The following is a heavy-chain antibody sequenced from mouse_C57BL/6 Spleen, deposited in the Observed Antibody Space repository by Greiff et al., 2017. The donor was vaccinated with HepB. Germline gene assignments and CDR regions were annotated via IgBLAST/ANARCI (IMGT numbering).Heavy chain of an antibody. CDR2: ILPGSGST. CDR3: AGSDNSNDGYFDY. D-gene: IGHD2-12*01. CDR1: GYTFTGYC. J-gene: IGHJ2*01. Sequence: VQLQQSGAELMKPGASVKLSCKATGYTFTGYCMEWVKQRPGHGLEWIGEILPGSGSTNYNEKFKGKATFTADTSSNTAYMQLSSLTTEDSGIYYWAGSDNSNDGYFDYWGQGTTLTVSA. V-gene: IGHV1-9*01.